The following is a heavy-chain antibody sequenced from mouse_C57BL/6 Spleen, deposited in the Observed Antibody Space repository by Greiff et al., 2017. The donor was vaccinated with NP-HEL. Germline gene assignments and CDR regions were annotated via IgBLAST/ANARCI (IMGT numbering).Heavy chain of an antibody. V-gene: IGHV14-2*01. Sequence: EVQLQQSGAELVKPGASVKLSCTASGFNIKDYYMHWVKQRTEQGLEWIGRIDPEDGETKYAPKFPGKATITADTSSNTAYLQLSSLTSEDTAVYYCASLITTVVATGYFDYWGQGTTLTVSS. CDR3: ASLITTVVATGYFDY. CDR2: IDPEDGET. J-gene: IGHJ2*01. CDR1: GFNIKDYY. D-gene: IGHD1-1*01.